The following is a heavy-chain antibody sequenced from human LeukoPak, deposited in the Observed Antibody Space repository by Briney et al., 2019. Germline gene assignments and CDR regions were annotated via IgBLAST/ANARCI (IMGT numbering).Heavy chain of an antibody. CDR1: GGSISSYY. Sequence: KPSETLSLTCTVSGGSISSYYWSWIRQPAGKGLEWIGRIYTRGSTNYNPSLKSRVTMSVDTSKNQFSLKLSSVTAAGTAVYYCARDGGIAVAGTFDYWGQGTLVTVSS. J-gene: IGHJ4*02. CDR2: IYTRGST. CDR3: ARDGGIAVAGTFDY. D-gene: IGHD6-19*01. V-gene: IGHV4-4*07.